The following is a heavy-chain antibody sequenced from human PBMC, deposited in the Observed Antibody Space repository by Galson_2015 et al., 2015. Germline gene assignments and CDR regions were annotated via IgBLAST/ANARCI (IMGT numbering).Heavy chain of an antibody. Sequence: PALVKPPQTLTLTCTFSGFSLSTSGMCVSWIRQPPGKALEWLALIDWDDDKYYSTSLKTRLTISKDTSKNQVVLTMTNMDPVDTATYYCARIRYYYDSSGYLFDYWGQGTLVTVSS. V-gene: IGHV2-70*01. CDR3: ARIRYYYDSSGYLFDY. CDR1: GFSLSTSGMC. CDR2: IDWDDDK. D-gene: IGHD3-22*01. J-gene: IGHJ4*02.